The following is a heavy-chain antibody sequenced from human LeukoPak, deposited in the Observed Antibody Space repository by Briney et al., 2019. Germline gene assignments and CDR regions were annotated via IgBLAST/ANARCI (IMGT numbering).Heavy chain of an antibody. CDR2: IHYSGDA. V-gene: IGHV4-39*07. CDR1: GGSIIIDNYY. J-gene: IGHJ4*02. D-gene: IGHD2-8*01. CDR3: ARGTSFGLMNSDN. Sequence: PSETLSLTCTVSGGSIIIDNYYWAWIRQPPGKGLEWIGSIHYSGDAYYNPSLKSRVTISVDRSNNQFSLKLNSVTAADTAMYYCARGTSFGLMNSDNWGQGTLVIVSS.